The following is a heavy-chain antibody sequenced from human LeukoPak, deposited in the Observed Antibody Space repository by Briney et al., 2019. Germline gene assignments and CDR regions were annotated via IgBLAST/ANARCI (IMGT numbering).Heavy chain of an antibody. CDR2: MKYNGSIK. D-gene: IGHD3-9*01. J-gene: IGHJ4*02. CDR1: GFTFKNYG. V-gene: IGHV3-30*18. CDR3: AKVYFDILTGYYRDPNFDY. Sequence: GRSLRLSCAVSGFTFKNYGMHWVRQAPAKGLDWVAVMKYNGSIKYYADSVKGGFTISRYNSKNTLYLQMDTLRAEVSAVYSCAKVYFDILTGYYRDPNFDYWGQGTLVTVSS.